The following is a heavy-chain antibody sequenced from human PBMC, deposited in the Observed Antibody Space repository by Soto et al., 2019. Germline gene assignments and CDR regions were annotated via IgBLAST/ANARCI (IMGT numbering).Heavy chain of an antibody. CDR1: GFTVSSNY. V-gene: IGHV3-66*01. Sequence: GGSLRLSCAASGFTVSSNYMSWVRQAPGKGLEWVSVIYSGGSTYYADSVKGRFTISRDNSKNTLYLQMNSLRAEDTAVYYCARDHLDYYDSSGYYTHAFDIWGQGTMVTVSS. J-gene: IGHJ3*02. CDR2: IYSGGST. D-gene: IGHD3-22*01. CDR3: ARDHLDYYDSSGYYTHAFDI.